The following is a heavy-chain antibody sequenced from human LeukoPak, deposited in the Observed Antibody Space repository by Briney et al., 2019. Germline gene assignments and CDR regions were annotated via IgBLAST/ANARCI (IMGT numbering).Heavy chain of an antibody. Sequence: SETLSLTCTVSGGSISSGGDYWSWIRQHPGKGLEWIGYIYYSGSTYYNPSLKSRVTISVDTSKNQFSLKLSSVTAADTAVYYCARVTPAAEDYWGQGTLVTVSS. CDR1: GGSISSGGDY. V-gene: IGHV4-31*03. J-gene: IGHJ4*02. D-gene: IGHD6-13*01. CDR3: ARVTPAAEDY. CDR2: IYYSGST.